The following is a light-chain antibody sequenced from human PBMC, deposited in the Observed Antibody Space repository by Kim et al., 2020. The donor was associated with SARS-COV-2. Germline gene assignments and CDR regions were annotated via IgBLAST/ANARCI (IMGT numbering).Light chain of an antibody. J-gene: IGKJ4*01. Sequence: AAVGDRVTITCQASQDINNYLNWYQQRPGKAPKLLIYDAFSLQTGVPSRFSGSGSGTDFTFTISSLQPEDIATYYCQQFGNVPLTFGGGTKVDIK. CDR1: QDINNY. V-gene: IGKV1-33*01. CDR3: QQFGNVPLT. CDR2: DAF.